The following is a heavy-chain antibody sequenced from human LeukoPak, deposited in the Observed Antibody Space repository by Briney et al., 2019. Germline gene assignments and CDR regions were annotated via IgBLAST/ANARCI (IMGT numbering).Heavy chain of an antibody. CDR2: INPNSGGT. CDR1: GYTFTGYY. V-gene: IGHV1-2*06. D-gene: IGHD3-22*01. J-gene: IGHJ4*02. Sequence: ASVKVPCKASGYTFTGYYMHWVRQAPGQGLEWMGRINPNSGGTNYAQKFQGRVTMTRDTSISTAYMELSRLRSDDTAVYYCARSLITTFKDRLSIDYWGQGTLVTVSS. CDR3: ARSLITTFKDRLSIDY.